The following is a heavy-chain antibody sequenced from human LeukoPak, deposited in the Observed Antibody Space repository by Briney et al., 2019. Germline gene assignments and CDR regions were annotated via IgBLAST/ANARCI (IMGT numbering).Heavy chain of an antibody. Sequence: SVKVSCKASGGTFSNYAINWVRQAPGQGLEWMGGIIPIFGTANYEQKFQGRVTITADESTSTAYMELSSLRSEDTAVYYCATSIVVASATKGNPPPYHYYYGMDVWGQGTTVTVSS. V-gene: IGHV1-69*13. D-gene: IGHD2-2*01. CDR2: IIPIFGTA. CDR3: ATSIVVASATKGNPPPYHYYYGMDV. J-gene: IGHJ6*02. CDR1: GGTFSNYA.